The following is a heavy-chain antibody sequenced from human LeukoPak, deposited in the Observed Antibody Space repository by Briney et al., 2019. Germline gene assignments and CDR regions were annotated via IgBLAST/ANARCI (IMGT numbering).Heavy chain of an antibody. J-gene: IGHJ5*02. V-gene: IGHV1-8*01. CDR1: GYTFTSYD. D-gene: IGHD3-16*02. CDR2: MNPNSGNT. CDR3: ARGRSIYVRRNWFDP. Sequence: ASVKVSCKAYGYTFTSYDINLVRQATGQGLEWMGWMNPNSGNTGYAQKFQGRVTMTRNTSISTAYMELSSLRSEDTAVYYCARGRSIYVRRNWFDPWGQGTLVTVSS.